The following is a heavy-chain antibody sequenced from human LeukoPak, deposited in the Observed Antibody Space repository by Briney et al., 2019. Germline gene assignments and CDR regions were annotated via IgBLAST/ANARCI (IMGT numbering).Heavy chain of an antibody. D-gene: IGHD3-3*01. Sequence: PGGSLRLSCAASGFTFSSYSMNWVRQAPGKGLERVSSISSSSSYIYYADSVKGRFTISRDNAKNSLYLQMNSLRAEDTAVYYCARIGASDFWMSVNYYYYMDVWGKGTTVTVSS. V-gene: IGHV3-21*01. CDR3: ARIGASDFWMSVNYYYYMDV. CDR1: GFTFSSYS. J-gene: IGHJ6*03. CDR2: ISSSSSYI.